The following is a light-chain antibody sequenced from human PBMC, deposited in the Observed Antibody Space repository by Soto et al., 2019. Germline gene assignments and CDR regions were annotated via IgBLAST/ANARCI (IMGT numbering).Light chain of an antibody. CDR3: QQRYMTFIT. J-gene: IGKJ5*01. Sequence: DIQMTQSPSSLSASVGARVTITCRASPSISSYLNWYQQKPGKAPKLLIYAASSLQSGVPSRFSGSGSGTDFTLTISSLQPEDFATYYCQQRYMTFITFGQGTKLEIK. V-gene: IGKV1-39*01. CDR2: AAS. CDR1: PSISSY.